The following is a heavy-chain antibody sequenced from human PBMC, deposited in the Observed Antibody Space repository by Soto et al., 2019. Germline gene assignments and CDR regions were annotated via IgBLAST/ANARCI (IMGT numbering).Heavy chain of an antibody. CDR3: ARTPYYYGSGSYSPEGY. V-gene: IGHV1-18*01. CDR2: ISAYNGNT. D-gene: IGHD3-10*01. CDR1: GYTFTSYG. Sequence: QVQLVQSGAEVKKPGASVKVSCKASGYTFTSYGISWVRQAPGQGLEWMGWISAYNGNTNYAQKLQGRVTMTTDTSTSTAYMELRSLRSDDTAVYYCARTPYYYGSGSYSPEGYCGQGTLVTVSS. J-gene: IGHJ4*02.